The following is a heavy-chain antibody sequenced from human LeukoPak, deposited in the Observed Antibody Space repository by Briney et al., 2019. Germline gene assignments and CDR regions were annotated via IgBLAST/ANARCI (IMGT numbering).Heavy chain of an antibody. CDR3: ARHFKTSTWTPGKDV. CDR1: GGSISSYY. CDR2: IYSSGST. Sequence: SETLSLTCTVSGGSISSYYWSWIRQPPGKGLEWIGYIYSSGSTKYNPSLESRVTISVDTSKNQFSLKLSSVTAADTAVYYCARHFKTSTWTPGKDVWGQGTTVTVSS. D-gene: IGHD6-13*01. J-gene: IGHJ6*02. V-gene: IGHV4-59*08.